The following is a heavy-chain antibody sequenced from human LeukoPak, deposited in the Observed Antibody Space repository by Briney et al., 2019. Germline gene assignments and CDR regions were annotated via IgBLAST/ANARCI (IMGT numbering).Heavy chain of an antibody. V-gene: IGHV3-9*01. Sequence: SGGSLRLSCAASGFTFDDFAMHWVRQAPGKGLEWVSSISWNSGTLAYADSVKGRFTISRDNAKNSLYLQMNSLRAEDTALYYCAEDYIEYSSSSFWSYFDYWGQGTLVTVSS. CDR1: GFTFDDFA. D-gene: IGHD6-6*01. J-gene: IGHJ4*02. CDR2: ISWNSGTL. CDR3: AEDYIEYSSSSFWSYFDY.